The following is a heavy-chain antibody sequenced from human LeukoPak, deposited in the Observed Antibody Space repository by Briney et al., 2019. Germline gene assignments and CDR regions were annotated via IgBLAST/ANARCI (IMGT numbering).Heavy chain of an antibody. D-gene: IGHD6-19*01. Sequence: GGSLRLSCAASGFTFSSYGMHWVRQAPGKGLEWVAVIWYDGSNKYYADSVKGRFTISRDNSKNTLYLQMNSLRAEDTAVYYCARDPGSRYSSGWYVDYWGQGTLVTVSS. CDR3: ARDPGSRYSSGWYVDY. J-gene: IGHJ4*02. CDR2: IWYDGSNK. CDR1: GFTFSSYG. V-gene: IGHV3-33*08.